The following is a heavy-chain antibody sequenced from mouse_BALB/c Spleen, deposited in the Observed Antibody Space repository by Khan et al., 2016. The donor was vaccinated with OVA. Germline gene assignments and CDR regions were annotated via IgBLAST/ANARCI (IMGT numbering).Heavy chain of an antibody. CDR3: ARIYGSDFDY. V-gene: IGHV1-20*02. CDR2: INPHIGET. CDR1: GYSFTGYF. J-gene: IGHJ2*01. Sequence: DVQLVESGPELVKPGASVKISCKASGYSFTGYFMNWVMQSHGKSLEWIGRINPHIGETFYNQKFKGKATLTVAESSSTAHMEIRSLASEDSAVYYCARIYGSDFDYWGQGTTLKVSS. D-gene: IGHD1-1*01.